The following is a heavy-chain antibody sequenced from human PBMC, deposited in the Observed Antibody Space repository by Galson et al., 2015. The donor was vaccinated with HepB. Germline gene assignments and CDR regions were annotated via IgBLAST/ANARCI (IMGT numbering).Heavy chain of an antibody. D-gene: IGHD4-17*01. CDR3: RVRVGDYD. J-gene: IGHJ4*02. CDR2: ISYDGSNK. Sequence: SLRLSCAASGFTFSSYGMHWVRQAPGKGLEWVAVISYDGSNKYYADSVKGRFTISRDNSKNTLYLQMNSLRAEDTAVYYCRVRVGDYDWGQGTLVTVSS. V-gene: IGHV3-30*03. CDR1: GFTFSSYG.